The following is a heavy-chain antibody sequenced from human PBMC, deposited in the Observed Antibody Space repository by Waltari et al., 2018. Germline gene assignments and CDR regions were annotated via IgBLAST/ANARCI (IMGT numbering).Heavy chain of an antibody. V-gene: IGHV3-23*04. Sequence: EVQLVESGGGLVQPGGSLRLSCAASGFTFSSYAMSWVRQAPGKGLEWVSAMSGSGGSTYYADSVKGRFTISRDNSKNTLYLQMNSLRAEDTAVYYCAKRVGSSWYEAEAFDIWGQGTMVTVSS. CDR1: GFTFSSYA. CDR2: MSGSGGST. D-gene: IGHD6-13*01. J-gene: IGHJ3*02. CDR3: AKRVGSSWYEAEAFDI.